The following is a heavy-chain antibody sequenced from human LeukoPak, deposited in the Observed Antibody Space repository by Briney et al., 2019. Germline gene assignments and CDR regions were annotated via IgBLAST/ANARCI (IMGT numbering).Heavy chain of an antibody. D-gene: IGHD3-22*01. J-gene: IGHJ4*02. V-gene: IGHV1-46*01. CDR2: INPSGGST. Sequence: GASVKVSCKASGYTFTRYYMHWVRQAPGQGLEWMGIINPSGGSTSYAQKFQGRVTMSRDTSTSTVYMELSSLRSEDTAVYYCARASRLDYYDSSGYFYFDYWGQGTLVTVSS. CDR1: GYTFTRYY. CDR3: ARASRLDYYDSSGYFYFDY.